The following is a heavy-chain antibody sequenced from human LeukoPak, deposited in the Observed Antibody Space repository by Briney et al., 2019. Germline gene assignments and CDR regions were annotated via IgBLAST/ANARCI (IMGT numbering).Heavy chain of an antibody. CDR2: ISGSGGST. J-gene: IGHJ4*02. CDR3: AKDQKSIAATGYDY. Sequence: PGGSLRLSCAASGFTFANYAMSWVRPGPGKGLERVSTISGSGGSTYYADSVKGRFTISRDNSKNTLFLQMNSLRADDTAVYFCAKDQKSIAATGYDYWGQGTLVTVSS. V-gene: IGHV3-23*01. CDR1: GFTFANYA. D-gene: IGHD6-13*01.